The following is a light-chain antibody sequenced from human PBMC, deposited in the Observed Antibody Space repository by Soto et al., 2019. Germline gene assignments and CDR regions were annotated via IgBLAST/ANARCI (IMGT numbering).Light chain of an antibody. CDR3: QHSDRYPPT. Sequence: ESVLTQSPGTLSLSPGERATLSCRASQSITSDFLAWYQQKVGQAPRLLIYAASSRATGIPGRFSGSGSGTDFTLSISRLEPEDFAVYYCQHSDRYPPTFGGGTKVEIK. J-gene: IGKJ4*01. CDR2: AAS. CDR1: QSITSDF. V-gene: IGKV3-20*01.